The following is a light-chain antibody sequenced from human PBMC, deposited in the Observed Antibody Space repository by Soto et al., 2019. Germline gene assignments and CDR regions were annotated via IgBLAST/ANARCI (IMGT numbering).Light chain of an antibody. CDR2: EVV. Sequence: QSALTQPASVSGSPGQSITISCTGTSSDVGGYNYVSWYQHHPGKAPKLMICEVVNRPSGVSNRFSGSKSGNTASLTISGLQAEDEADYYCTSYTSSSPLVFGTGTKLTVL. J-gene: IGLJ1*01. CDR1: SSDVGGYNY. V-gene: IGLV2-14*01. CDR3: TSYTSSSPLV.